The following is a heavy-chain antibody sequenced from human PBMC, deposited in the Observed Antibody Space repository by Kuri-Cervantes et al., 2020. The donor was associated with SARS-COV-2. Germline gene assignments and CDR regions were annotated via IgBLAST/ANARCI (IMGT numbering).Heavy chain of an antibody. J-gene: IGHJ3*02. CDR3: ARPNYDFWSGYPPHDAFDI. D-gene: IGHD3-3*01. CDR1: GGSFSGYY. V-gene: IGHV4-34*01. CDR2: INHSGST. Sequence: LSLTCAVYGGSFSGYYWSWIRQPPGKGLEWIGEINHSGSTYYNPSLKSRVTISVDTSKNQFSLKLSSVTAADTAVYYCARPNYDFWSGYPPHDAFDIWGQGTMVTVSS.